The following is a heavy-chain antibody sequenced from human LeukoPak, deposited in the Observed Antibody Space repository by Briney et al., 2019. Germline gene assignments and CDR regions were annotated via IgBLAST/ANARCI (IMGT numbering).Heavy chain of an antibody. CDR2: FDPEDGET. CDR3: ATMLAAAGAGGFDY. D-gene: IGHD6-13*01. Sequence: ASVKVSCKVSGYTLTELSMHRLRQAPGKGLEWMGGFDPEDGETICAQKFQGRVTMTEDTSTDTAYMELSSLRSEDTAVYYCATMLAAAGAGGFDYWGQGTLVTVSS. CDR1: GYTLTELS. V-gene: IGHV1-24*01. J-gene: IGHJ4*02.